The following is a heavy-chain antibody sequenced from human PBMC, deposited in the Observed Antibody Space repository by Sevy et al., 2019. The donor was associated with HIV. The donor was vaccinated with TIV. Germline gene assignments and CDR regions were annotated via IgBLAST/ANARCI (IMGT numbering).Heavy chain of an antibody. CDR3: ARGHFDYGSRSRRAMDV. V-gene: IGHV3-21*01. D-gene: IGHD3-10*01. CDR2: ISGSASYT. J-gene: IGHJ6*02. Sequence: GGSLRLSCAVSGFTFSSYTMHWVRQAPGKGLEWVSSISGSASYTYYADAMKGRFTISRDNAKNSLYLQMNSLRAEDTAVYYCARGHFDYGSRSRRAMDVWGQGTTVTVSS. CDR1: GFTFSSYT.